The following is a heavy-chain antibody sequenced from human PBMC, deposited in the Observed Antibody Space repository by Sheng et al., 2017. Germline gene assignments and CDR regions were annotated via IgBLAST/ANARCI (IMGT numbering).Heavy chain of an antibody. D-gene: IGHD3-10*01. Sequence: QVQLVESGGGVVQPGRSLRLSCTASGFAFNVFGMHWVRQAPGKGLEWVAILGHIGNGEDYADSVKGRFTISRDNSKNTLYLQLNNVRAEDTAVYYCARGRQSMVRGVIPYYGMDVWGQGTTVTVSS. CDR2: LGHIGNGE. J-gene: IGHJ6*02. CDR1: GFAFNVFG. V-gene: IGHV3-33*03. CDR3: ARGRQSMVRGVIPYYGMDV.